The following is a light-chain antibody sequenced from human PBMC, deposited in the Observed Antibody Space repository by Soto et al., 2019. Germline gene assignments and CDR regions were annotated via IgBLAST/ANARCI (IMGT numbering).Light chain of an antibody. V-gene: IGKV1-5*01. CDR1: QSISSW. J-gene: IGKJ1*01. CDR3: QQYDSSPRT. CDR2: AAS. Sequence: DIKMTQSPSTVSSYVGDSVSITCRASQSISSWLAWYQQKPGKAPKLLIFAASSLQSGVPSRFSGSRSGPDFTLTINRLEPEDFAVYYCQQYDSSPRTFGQGTKVDI.